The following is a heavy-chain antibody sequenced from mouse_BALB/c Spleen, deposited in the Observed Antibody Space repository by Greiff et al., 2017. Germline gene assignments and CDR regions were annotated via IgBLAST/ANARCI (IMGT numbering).Heavy chain of an antibody. J-gene: IGHJ4*01. V-gene: IGHV1S137*01. D-gene: IGHD1-1*01. CDR2: ISTYYGDA. Sequence: QVQLQQSGAELVRPGVSVKISCKGSGYTFTDYAMLWVKQSHAKSLEWIGVISTYYGDASYNQKFKGKATMTVDKSSSTAYMELARLTSEDSAIYYCARSPILPLAMDYWGQGTSVTVSS. CDR1: GYTFTDYA. CDR3: ARSPILPLAMDY.